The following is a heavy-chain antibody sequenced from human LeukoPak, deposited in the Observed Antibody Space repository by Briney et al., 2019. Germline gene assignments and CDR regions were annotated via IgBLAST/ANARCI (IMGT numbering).Heavy chain of an antibody. CDR2: ISGSGGST. CDR1: GGSISSYH. Sequence: ETLSLTCTVSGGSISSYHWSWVRQAPGKGLEWVSAISGSGGSTYYADSVKGRFTISRDNSKNTLYLQMNSLRAEDTAVYYCAKDWESGYDTSFDYWGQGTMVTVSS. D-gene: IGHD5-12*01. V-gene: IGHV3-23*01. CDR3: AKDWESGYDTSFDY. J-gene: IGHJ3*01.